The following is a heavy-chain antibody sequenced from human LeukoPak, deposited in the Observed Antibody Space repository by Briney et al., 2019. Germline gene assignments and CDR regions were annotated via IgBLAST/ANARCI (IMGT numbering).Heavy chain of an antibody. CDR2: INGDGSAT. Sequence: GGSLRLSCAASGFTFSGHWMYWLRQAPGKGLAWVSRINGDGSATNYAGSMKGRFTISRDNAKNILYLQMHSLREDDTAVYYCARDINWGQVDYWGQGTLVTVSS. CDR1: GFTFSGHW. D-gene: IGHD7-27*01. V-gene: IGHV3-74*01. CDR3: ARDINWGQVDY. J-gene: IGHJ4*02.